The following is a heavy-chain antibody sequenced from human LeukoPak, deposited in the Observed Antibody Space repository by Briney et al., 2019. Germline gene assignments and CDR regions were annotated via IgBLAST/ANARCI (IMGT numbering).Heavy chain of an antibody. Sequence: ASVKVSCKASGYTFTSYGISWVRQAPGQGLEWMGWISAYNGNTNYAQKLQGRVTITADESTSTAYMELSSLRSEDTAVYYCARAPSDCSGGSCYEVYYYYGMDVWGQGTTVTVSS. V-gene: IGHV1-18*01. CDR2: ISAYNGNT. CDR1: GYTFTSYG. CDR3: ARAPSDCSGGSCYEVYYYYGMDV. D-gene: IGHD2-15*01. J-gene: IGHJ6*02.